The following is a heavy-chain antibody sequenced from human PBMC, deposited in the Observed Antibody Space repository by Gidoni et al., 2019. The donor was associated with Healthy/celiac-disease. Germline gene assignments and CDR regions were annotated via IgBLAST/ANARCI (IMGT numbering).Heavy chain of an antibody. CDR3: AKVYLGEYQLLFDL. CDR1: GFPFSSYA. D-gene: IGHD2-2*01. Sequence: EVQLLESGGGLVQPGGSLRLSCAASGFPFSSYAMSGVGQAPGKGLEWVAASSGRWGSTYYADSVKGRFTISRDNSKNTLYLQMNSLRAEDTAVYYCAKVYLGEYQLLFDLWGRGTLVTVSS. J-gene: IGHJ2*01. V-gene: IGHV3-23*01. CDR2: SSGRWGST.